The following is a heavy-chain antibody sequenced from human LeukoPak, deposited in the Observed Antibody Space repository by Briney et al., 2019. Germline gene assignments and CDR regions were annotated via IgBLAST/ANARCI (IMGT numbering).Heavy chain of an antibody. CDR2: INPNSGGT. Sequence: ASVKVSCKASGYTFTGYYMHWVRQAPGQGLEWMGWINPNSGGTNYAQKFQGRVTMTRDTSISTAYMELSRLRSDDTAVYYCARDPAGKEALPVPLVAAAGSASAPTPE. V-gene: IGHV1-2*02. D-gene: IGHD6-13*01. CDR1: GYTFTGYY. CDR3: ARDPAGKEALPVPLVAAAGSASAPTPE. J-gene: IGHJ1*01.